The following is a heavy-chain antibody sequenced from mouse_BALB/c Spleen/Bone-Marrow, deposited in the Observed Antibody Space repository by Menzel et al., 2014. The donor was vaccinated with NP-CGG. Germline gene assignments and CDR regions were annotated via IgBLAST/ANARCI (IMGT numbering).Heavy chain of an antibody. CDR3: ARGSDGFAY. CDR1: GFNIKDTY. J-gene: IGHJ3*01. Sequence: EVQLQESGAELVKPGASVKLSCTASGFNIKDTYMHWVKQRPEQGLEWIGRIDPANGNTKYDPKFQGKATITADTSSNTAYLQLSSRTSEDTAVYYCARGSDGFAYWGQGTLVTVSA. V-gene: IGHV14-3*02. CDR2: IDPANGNT.